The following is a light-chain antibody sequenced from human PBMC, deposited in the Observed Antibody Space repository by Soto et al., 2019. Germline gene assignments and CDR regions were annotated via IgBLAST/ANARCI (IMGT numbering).Light chain of an antibody. CDR2: EVS. V-gene: IGLV2-14*01. CDR3: GSYTSTRV. J-gene: IGLJ1*01. Sequence: QSVLTQPASVSGSPGQSITISCTGTSSDVGGYNYVSWYQQHPGKAPKLMIYEVSNRPSGVSNRFSGSKSGNTASLTISGLQAEDEADYYCGSYTSTRVFGTGTKVTVL. CDR1: SSDVGGYNY.